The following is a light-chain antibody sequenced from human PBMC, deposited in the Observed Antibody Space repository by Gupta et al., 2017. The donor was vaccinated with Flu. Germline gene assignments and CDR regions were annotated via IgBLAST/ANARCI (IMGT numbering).Light chain of an antibody. CDR3: QVWDSSSDQEV. J-gene: IGLJ3*02. V-gene: IGLV3-21*02. CDR2: NDS. Sequence: GQTARITGGGNNIGGKSVHWYQQKPGQAPVLVVCNDSDRPSGIPERFSGSNSGNTATLTISRVEAGDEADYYCQVWDSSSDQEVFGGGTKLTVL. CDR1: NIGGKS.